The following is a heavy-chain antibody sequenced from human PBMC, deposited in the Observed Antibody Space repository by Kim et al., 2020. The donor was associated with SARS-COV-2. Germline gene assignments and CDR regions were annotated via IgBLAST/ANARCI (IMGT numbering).Heavy chain of an antibody. V-gene: IGHV3-23*01. CDR1: GFTFSSYA. Sequence: GGSLRLSCAASGFTFSSYAMSWVRQAPGKGLEWVSGISGSGGNTYYADSVKGRFTISRDNSKTTLFLQMNSLRSEDTAVYYCAKCSKAGPLRNNWFDPWCQGTLVTVSS. D-gene: IGHD3-10*02. CDR2: ISGSGGNT. CDR3: AKCSKAGPLRNNWFDP. J-gene: IGHJ5*02.